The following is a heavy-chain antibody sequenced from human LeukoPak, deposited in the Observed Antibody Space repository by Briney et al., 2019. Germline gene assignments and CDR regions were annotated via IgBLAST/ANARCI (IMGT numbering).Heavy chain of an antibody. CDR2: IYYTGST. CDR3: ARYDFNKFFDY. V-gene: IGHV4-61*10. D-gene: IGHD3-3*01. J-gene: IGHJ4*02. Sequence: NPSETLSLTCTISGGSISSGSYYWSWIRQPTGKGLEWIGYIYYTGSTNYNPSLKSRVTMSVDTSKNQFSLKLSSVTAADTAVYYCARYDFNKFFDYWGQGTLVTVSS. CDR1: GGSISSGSYY.